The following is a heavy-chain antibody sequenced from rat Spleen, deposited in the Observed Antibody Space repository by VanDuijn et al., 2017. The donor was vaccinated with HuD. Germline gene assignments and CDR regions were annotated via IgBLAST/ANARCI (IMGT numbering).Heavy chain of an antibody. D-gene: IGHD5-1*01. CDR3: TRSQTGRGFAY. Sequence: EVQLVESGGGLVQPGRSLKLSCAASGFTFSNYDMAWVRQAPTKGLEWVASISYDGSSTYYLDSVKGRFTISRDNAKSTLYLQMNSLRSEDTATYYCTRSQTGRGFAYWGQGTLVTFSS. CDR1: GFTFSNYD. J-gene: IGHJ3*01. CDR2: ISYDGSST. V-gene: IGHV5S23*01.